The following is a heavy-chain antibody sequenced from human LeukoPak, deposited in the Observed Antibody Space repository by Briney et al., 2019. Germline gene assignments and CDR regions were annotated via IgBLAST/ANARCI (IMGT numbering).Heavy chain of an antibody. CDR2: IYTSGST. V-gene: IGHV4-61*02. J-gene: IGHJ4*02. CDR1: GGSISSGSYY. CDR3: ASTFGELIF. D-gene: IGHD3-10*01. Sequence: SETLSLTCTASGGSISSGSYYWSWIRQPAGKGLEWIGRIYTSGSTYYNPSLKSRVTISVDTSKNQFSLKLSSVTAADTAVYYCASTFGELIFWGQGTLVTVSS.